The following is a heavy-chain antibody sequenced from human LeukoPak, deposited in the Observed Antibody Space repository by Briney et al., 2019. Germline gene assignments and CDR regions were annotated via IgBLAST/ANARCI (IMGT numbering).Heavy chain of an antibody. J-gene: IGHJ4*02. CDR2: IYHSGIT. CDR1: GSSISGSF. Sequence: PSETLSLTCTVSGSSISGSFWGWIRQPPGKGLEYIGSIYHSGITYYNPSLRGRVTMPVDTSENQFSLKLSSVTAADTAVYYCARRITMMESFDYWGQGTLVTVSS. CDR3: ARRITMMESFDY. V-gene: IGHV4-38-2*02. D-gene: IGHD3-22*01.